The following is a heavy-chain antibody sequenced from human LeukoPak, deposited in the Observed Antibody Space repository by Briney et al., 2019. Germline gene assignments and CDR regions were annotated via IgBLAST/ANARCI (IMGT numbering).Heavy chain of an antibody. CDR2: INYSGST. CDR1: GGSISSSSYY. CDR3: ARQSVGFGEFNFDY. J-gene: IGHJ4*02. V-gene: IGHV4-39*01. Sequence: PSETLSLTCSVSGGSISSSSYYWGWIRQPPGKGLEWIGSINYSGSTYYQPSLKSRVTISVDTSKNQFSLNLSSVTAADTAVYYCARQSVGFGEFNFDYWGQGTLVTVSS. D-gene: IGHD3-10*01.